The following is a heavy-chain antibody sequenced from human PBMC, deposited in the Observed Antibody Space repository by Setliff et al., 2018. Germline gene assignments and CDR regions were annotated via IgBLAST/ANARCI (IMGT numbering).Heavy chain of an antibody. CDR3: ARGRHPPWSGYPYYYMDV. V-gene: IGHV1-69*06. Sequence: ASVKVSCKASGGTFSSYAISWVRQAPGQGLEWMGRIIPIFGTANYAQKFQGRVTITADKSTSTAYMELSSLRSEDTAVYYCARGRHPPWSGYPYYYMDVWGKGTMVTVSS. CDR2: IIPIFGTA. J-gene: IGHJ6*03. D-gene: IGHD3-3*01. CDR1: GGTFSSYA.